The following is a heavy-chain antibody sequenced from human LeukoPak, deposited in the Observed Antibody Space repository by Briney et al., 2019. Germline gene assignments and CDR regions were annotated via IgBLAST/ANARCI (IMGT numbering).Heavy chain of an antibody. CDR2: IIPILGIA. D-gene: IGHD1-1*01. CDR1: GGTFSSYA. V-gene: IGHV1-69*04. J-gene: IGHJ6*02. CDR3: ASPTTGMTYYYYYYGMDV. Sequence: ASVKVSCKASGGTFSSYAISWARQAPGQGLEWMGRIIPILGIANYAQKFQGRVTITADKSTSTAYMELSSLRSEDTAVYYCASPTTGMTYYYYYYGMDVWGQGTTVTVSS.